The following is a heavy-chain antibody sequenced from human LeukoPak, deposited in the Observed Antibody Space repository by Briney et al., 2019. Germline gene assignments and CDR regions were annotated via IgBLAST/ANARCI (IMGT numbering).Heavy chain of an antibody. CDR3: ARWAGMNDNWFDP. Sequence: SAEGSCKASGGTFSSYAISWVRQAPGQGLEWMGGIIPIFGTANYAQKFQGRVTITADKSTSTAYMELSSLRSEDTAVYYCARWAGMNDNWFDPWGQGTLVTVSS. CDR2: IIPIFGTA. D-gene: IGHD6-19*01. J-gene: IGHJ5*02. CDR1: GGTFSSYA. V-gene: IGHV1-69*06.